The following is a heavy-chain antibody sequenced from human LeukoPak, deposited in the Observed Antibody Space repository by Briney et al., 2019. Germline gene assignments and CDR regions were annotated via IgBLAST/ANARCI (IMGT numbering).Heavy chain of an antibody. Sequence: GGSLRLSCAASGFTFSNAWMNWVRQAPGKGLEWVANMKEDGSQKYYVDSVKGRFTISRDNAKNSLYLEMSSLRFEDTAVYYCAREEWYHFDFWGQGTLVTVSS. CDR1: GFTFSNAW. CDR3: AREEWYHFDF. D-gene: IGHD2-8*01. V-gene: IGHV3-7*01. J-gene: IGHJ4*02. CDR2: MKEDGSQK.